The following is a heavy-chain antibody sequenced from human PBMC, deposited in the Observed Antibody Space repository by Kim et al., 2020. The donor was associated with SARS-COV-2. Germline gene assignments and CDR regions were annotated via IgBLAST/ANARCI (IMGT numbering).Heavy chain of an antibody. Sequence: GGSLRLSCAASGFTFTGYPMSWVRQAPGKGLEWISSISINGGSTYYADSVKGRFTISRDTSKNTLYLQMNSLRAEDTAVYYCAKRLGVAMPYDYWGQGTLVTVSS. CDR2: ISINGGST. J-gene: IGHJ4*02. CDR3: AKRLGVAMPYDY. D-gene: IGHD2-2*01. V-gene: IGHV3-23*01. CDR1: GFTFTGYP.